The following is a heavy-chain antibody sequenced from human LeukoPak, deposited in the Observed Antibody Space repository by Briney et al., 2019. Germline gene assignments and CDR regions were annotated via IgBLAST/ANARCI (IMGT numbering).Heavy chain of an antibody. V-gene: IGHV3-23*01. D-gene: IGHD3-22*01. CDR2: ISGSGGST. CDR3: AKDRYSYYDSSGYYYYDY. Sequence: GGSLRLSCAASGFTFSSYAMSWVRQAPGKGLEWVSAISGSGGSTYYADSVKGRFTISRGNSKNTLYLQMNSLRAEDTAVYYCAKDRYSYYDSSGYYYYDYWGQGTLVTVSS. CDR1: GFTFSSYA. J-gene: IGHJ4*02.